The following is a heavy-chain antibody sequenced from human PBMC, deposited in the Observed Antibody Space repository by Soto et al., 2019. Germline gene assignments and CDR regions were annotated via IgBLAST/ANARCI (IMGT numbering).Heavy chain of an antibody. CDR2: IDYSGKT. J-gene: IGHJ4*02. V-gene: IGHV4-38-2*02. CDR3: ARDLSSGYDSYYFGY. D-gene: IGHD3-22*01. Sequence: SETLSLTCSVSCYLISSGYYWGWVRHTPGKGLEWLVSIDYSGKTYKNPSLNSRVSASVDLSQNQFSLNPRSVTAADTAVYFCARDLSSGYDSYYFGYWGQGTLVTVS. CDR1: CYLISSGYY.